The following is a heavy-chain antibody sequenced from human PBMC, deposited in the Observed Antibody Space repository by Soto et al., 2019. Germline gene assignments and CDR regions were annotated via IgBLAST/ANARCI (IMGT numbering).Heavy chain of an antibody. D-gene: IGHD2-2*01. Sequence: GESLKISCKVSGYIFSSYWIGWVRQMPGKGLEWMGIIYPGDSDTRYSPSFQGQVTISADKSISTAYLQWSSLKASDTAMYYCARRSQRGTYYYYGMDVWGQGTTVTVSS. CDR3: ARRSQRGTYYYYGMDV. J-gene: IGHJ6*02. V-gene: IGHV5-51*01. CDR1: GYIFSSYW. CDR2: IYPGDSDT.